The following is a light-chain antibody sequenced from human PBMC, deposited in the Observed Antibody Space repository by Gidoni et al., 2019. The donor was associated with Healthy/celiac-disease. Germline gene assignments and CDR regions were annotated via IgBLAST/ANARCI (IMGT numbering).Light chain of an antibody. CDR3: QQYGTSPT. J-gene: IGKJ4*01. Sequence: EIVLTQSPGTLSLSPGERATLSCRASQSVSSSYLAWYQQKPGQAPRLLIYDASSRATGIPDRFSGSGSGTDFTLTISSLEPEDFAVYYCQQYGTSPTFGGXTKVEIK. V-gene: IGKV3-20*01. CDR1: QSVSSSY. CDR2: DAS.